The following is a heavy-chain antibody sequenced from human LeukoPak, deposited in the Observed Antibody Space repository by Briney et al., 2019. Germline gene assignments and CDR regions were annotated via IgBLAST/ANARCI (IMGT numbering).Heavy chain of an antibody. V-gene: IGHV3-7*03. D-gene: IGHD3-16*01. Sequence: QPGGSLRLSCAASGFSFSTSWMTWVRQAPGKGLEWVANMNVDGSQKYPGDSVGGRFTISRDNVKNTLYLQMNSLRVEDTAVYYCARDPGWGALDYWGQGALVIVSS. CDR1: GFSFSTSW. CDR2: MNVDGSQK. J-gene: IGHJ4*02. CDR3: ARDPGWGALDY.